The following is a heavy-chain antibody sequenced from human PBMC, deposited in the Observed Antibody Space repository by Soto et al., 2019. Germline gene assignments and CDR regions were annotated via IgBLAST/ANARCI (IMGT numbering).Heavy chain of an antibody. J-gene: IGHJ4*02. Sequence: SETLSLTCAVSSGSISSSNWWSWVRQPPGKGLEWIGEIYHSGSTNYNPSLKSRVTISVDKSKNQFSLKLSSVTAADTAVYYCAATVVPAARFDYWGQGTLVTVSS. V-gene: IGHV4-4*02. CDR3: AATVVPAARFDY. CDR2: IYHSGST. D-gene: IGHD2-2*01. CDR1: SGSISSSNW.